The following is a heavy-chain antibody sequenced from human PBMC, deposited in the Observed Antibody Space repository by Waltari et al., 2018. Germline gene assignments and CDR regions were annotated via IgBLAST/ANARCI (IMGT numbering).Heavy chain of an antibody. D-gene: IGHD6-13*01. J-gene: IGHJ4*02. CDR3: ARHSPRIAAAGTGFDVVLS. V-gene: IGHV4-38-2*01. Sequence: QVQLQQWGPGLVKPSETLSLTCAVSGYSISSGYYWGWIRQPPGKGLEWIGSIYHSGSTYYNPSLKSRVTISVDTSKNQFSLKLSSVTAADTAVYYCARHSPRIAAAGTGFDVVLSWGQGTLVTVSS. CDR2: IYHSGST. CDR1: GYSISSGYY.